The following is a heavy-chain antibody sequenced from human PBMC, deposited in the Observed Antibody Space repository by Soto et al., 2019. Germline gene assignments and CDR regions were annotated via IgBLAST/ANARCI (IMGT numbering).Heavy chain of an antibody. CDR3: ARAGDDCSTTNRYMIDY. CDR1: GYTFTTYA. J-gene: IGHJ4*02. D-gene: IGHD2-2*02. CDR2: INAGNGKT. V-gene: IGHV1-3*01. Sequence: ASVKVSCKASGYTFTTYAMHWVRQAPGQRLEWMGWINAGNGKTKYSQKFQGRVTITRDTSATTAHMELSSLRSEDTAVYYCARAGDDCSTTNRYMIDYWGQGTLVTVSS.